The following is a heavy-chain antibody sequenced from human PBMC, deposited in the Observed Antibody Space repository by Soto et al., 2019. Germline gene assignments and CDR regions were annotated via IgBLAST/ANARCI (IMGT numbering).Heavy chain of an antibody. J-gene: IGHJ4*02. CDR3: ARGTSGPPDY. V-gene: IGHV1-18*01. Sequence: QVHLLQSGAEVKKPGASVKVSCKASGYMFTTYGITWVRQAPGQGLEWMGWVNPDNGNTNYAQNLQGRVTMTTDTSTGTGYMDLRSLRSDATAVYYCARGTSGPPDYWGQGTLVTVSS. CDR1: GYMFTTYG. D-gene: IGHD2-15*01. CDR2: VNPDNGNT.